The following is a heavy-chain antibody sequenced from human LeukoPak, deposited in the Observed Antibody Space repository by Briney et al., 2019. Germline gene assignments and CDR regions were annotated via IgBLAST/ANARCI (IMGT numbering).Heavy chain of an antibody. D-gene: IGHD2-2*01. CDR1: GFTFSSYG. CDR3: AKDIELGVVSAFDI. J-gene: IGHJ3*02. CDR2: IWYDGSNK. V-gene: IGHV3-33*06. Sequence: PGRSLRLSCAASGFTFSSYGTHWVRQAPGKGLEWVAVIWYDGSNKYYADSVKGRFTISRDNSKNTLYLQMNSLRAEDTAVYYCAKDIELGVVSAFDIWGQGTMVTVSS.